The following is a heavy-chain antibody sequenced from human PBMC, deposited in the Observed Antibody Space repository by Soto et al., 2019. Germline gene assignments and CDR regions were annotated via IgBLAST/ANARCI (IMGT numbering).Heavy chain of an antibody. V-gene: IGHV3-9*01. Sequence: GGSLRLSCAASGFTFDDYAMHWVRQAPGKGLEWVSGISWNSGSIGYADSVKGRFTISRDNAKNSLYLQMNSLRAEDTALYYCAKDRSPTVTTTEYFQHWGQGTLVTVSS. CDR2: ISWNSGSI. D-gene: IGHD4-17*01. CDR1: GFTFDDYA. CDR3: AKDRSPTVTTTEYFQH. J-gene: IGHJ1*01.